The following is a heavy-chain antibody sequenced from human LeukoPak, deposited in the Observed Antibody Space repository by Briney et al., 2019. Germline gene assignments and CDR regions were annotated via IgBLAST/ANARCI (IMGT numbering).Heavy chain of an antibody. D-gene: IGHD6-13*01. Sequence: ASVKVSCKASGYTFTDYFMHWVRQAPGQGLEWMGWINPNSGGTNYAQRFQGRVTMTRDTSISTPYMELSWLRSDDTAVYYCARALYTSRSYLATFSPTNFDYWGQGTLVTVSS. J-gene: IGHJ4*02. CDR3: ARALYTSRSYLATFSPTNFDY. CDR2: INPNSGGT. CDR1: GYTFTDYF. V-gene: IGHV1-2*02.